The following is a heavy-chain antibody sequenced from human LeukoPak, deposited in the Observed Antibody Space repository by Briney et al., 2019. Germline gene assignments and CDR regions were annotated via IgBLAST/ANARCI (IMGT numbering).Heavy chain of an antibody. V-gene: IGHV1-69*05. D-gene: IGHD3-10*01. J-gene: IGHJ4*02. Sequence: SVKVSCKASGGTFSSYAISWVRQAPGQGLEWMGRIIPIFGTANYAQKFQGRVTITTDESTSTAYMELSSLRSEDTAVYYCARDGVEGGSGSLRLDYWGQGALVTVSS. CDR2: IIPIFGTA. CDR1: GGTFSSYA. CDR3: ARDGVEGGSGSLRLDY.